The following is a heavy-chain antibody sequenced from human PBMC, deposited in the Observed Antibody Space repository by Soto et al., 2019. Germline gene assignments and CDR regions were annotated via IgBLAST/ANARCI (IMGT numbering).Heavy chain of an antibody. Sequence: GASVKVSCKISGHTLTELSIHWVRQAPGKGLEWMGGFDPEGGEAIYAQKWHGRVTVTEDTVTGTAYMELRGLKSDDTAVYYCARDPDFWSGYWRDNWFDPWGQGTLVTVSS. CDR1: GHTLTELS. V-gene: IGHV1-24*01. CDR2: FDPEGGEA. CDR3: ARDPDFWSGYWRDNWFDP. J-gene: IGHJ5*02. D-gene: IGHD3-3*01.